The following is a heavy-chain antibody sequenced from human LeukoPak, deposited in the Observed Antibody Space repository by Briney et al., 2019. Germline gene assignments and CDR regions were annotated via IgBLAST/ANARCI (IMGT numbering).Heavy chain of an antibody. CDR3: AKDPQIVSAKYYFDS. D-gene: IGHD3-16*02. CDR2: IANDGSDK. J-gene: IGHJ4*02. Sequence: PGGSLRLACAASGFTFSRYAMHWVRRAPGKGLEGVAVIANDGSDKHSTDSVKGRFTITRDNAKNTVYLQMNSLRVEDTAVYYCAKDPQIVSAKYYFDSWGQGILVTVSS. V-gene: IGHV3-30*18. CDR1: GFTFSRYA.